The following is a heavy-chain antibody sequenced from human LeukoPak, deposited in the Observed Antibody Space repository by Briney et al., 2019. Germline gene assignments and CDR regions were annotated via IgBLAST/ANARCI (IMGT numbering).Heavy chain of an antibody. V-gene: IGHV3-23*01. J-gene: IGHJ3*02. CDR3: AKEGILGAFDI. Sequence: GGSLRLSCAASGFTFSTYAMSWVRQAPGKGLEWVSGISGSGDSTDYADSVKGRFTISRDNSKNTLYLQMNSLRAEDTAVYYCAKEGILGAFDIWGQGTMVTVSS. CDR1: GFTFSTYA. CDR2: ISGSGDST. D-gene: IGHD6-13*01.